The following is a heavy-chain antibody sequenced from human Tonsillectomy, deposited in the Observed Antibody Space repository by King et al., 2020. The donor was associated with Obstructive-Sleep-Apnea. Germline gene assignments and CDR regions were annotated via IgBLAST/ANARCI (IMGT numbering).Heavy chain of an antibody. V-gene: IGHV1-3*01. CDR1: GYAFSSYA. Sequence: QLVQSGAEVKKPGASVKVSCKALGYAFSSYAIHWVRQAPGQRLEWMGWISAGNGNTKYSQKFQGRVTITRDTSASTAYLELSSLRYEDTAVYYCARDRCADYYYYYGMDVWGKGTTVTVSS. D-gene: IGHD4/OR15-4a*01. J-gene: IGHJ6*04. CDR2: ISAGNGNT. CDR3: ARDRCADYYYYYGMDV.